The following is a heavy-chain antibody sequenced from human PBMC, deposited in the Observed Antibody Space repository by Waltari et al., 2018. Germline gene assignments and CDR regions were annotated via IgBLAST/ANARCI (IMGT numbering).Heavy chain of an antibody. V-gene: IGHV4-61*09. J-gene: IGHJ4*02. CDR2: LDTSGST. Sequence: QVQLQESGPGLVKPSQTLSLTCTVSGGSISSGSYYWSWIRQPAGKGLEWIGYLDTSGSTNYNPCLKSRVTISVDTSKNQFSVKLSSVTAADTAVYYCAREGYSGYDYSDYWGQGTLVTVSS. CDR1: GGSISSGSYY. D-gene: IGHD5-12*01. CDR3: AREGYSGYDYSDY.